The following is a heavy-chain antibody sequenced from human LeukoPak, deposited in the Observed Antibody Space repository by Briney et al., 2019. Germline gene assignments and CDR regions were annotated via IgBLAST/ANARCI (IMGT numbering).Heavy chain of an antibody. J-gene: IGHJ4*02. CDR1: GYTFTDYF. CDR2: INPNSGGT. D-gene: IGHD6-19*01. V-gene: IGHV1-2*02. Sequence: ASVKVSCKASGYTFTDYFMHWVRQAPGQGLEWIGWINPNSGGTSNAQKFQGRVTMTRDTSISTAYMELSRLRSDDTAVYYCAKESSGWYGEYWGQGTLVTVSS. CDR3: AKESSGWYGEY.